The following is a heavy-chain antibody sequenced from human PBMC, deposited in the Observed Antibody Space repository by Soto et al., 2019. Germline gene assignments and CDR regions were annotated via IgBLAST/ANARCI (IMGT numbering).Heavy chain of an antibody. CDR3: AREVYDFWSGYYSYSSHY. V-gene: IGHV4-59*01. J-gene: IGHJ4*02. CDR2: IYYSGST. Sequence: SETLSLTCTVSGGSISSYYWSWIRQPPGKGLEWIGYIYYSGSTNYNPSLKSRVTISVDTSKNQFSLKLSSVTAADTAVYYCAREVYDFWSGYYSYSSHYCGQATLVTVSS. CDR1: GGSISSYY. D-gene: IGHD3-3*01.